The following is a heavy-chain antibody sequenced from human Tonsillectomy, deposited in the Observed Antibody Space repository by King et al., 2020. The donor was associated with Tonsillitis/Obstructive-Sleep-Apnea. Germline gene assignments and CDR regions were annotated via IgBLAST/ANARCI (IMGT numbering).Heavy chain of an antibody. CDR2: ISWNSGST. Sequence: QLVQSGGGLVQPGRSLRLSCAASGFTFDDYAMYWVRQAPGKGLEWGSGISWNSGSTVYADSVKGRFTISRDNATNFLYLQMNSLRAEDTALYYCAKDLIIAVSGTPCDAFDIWGQGTMVTVSS. J-gene: IGHJ3*02. CDR1: GFTFDDYA. V-gene: IGHV3-9*01. CDR3: AKDLIIAVSGTPCDAFDI. D-gene: IGHD6-13*01.